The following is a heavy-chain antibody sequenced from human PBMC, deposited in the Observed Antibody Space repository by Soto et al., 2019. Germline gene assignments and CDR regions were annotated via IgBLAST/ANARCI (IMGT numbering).Heavy chain of an antibody. V-gene: IGHV3-11*06. CDR3: ARESVPGFYYGMDV. J-gene: IGHJ6*02. CDR1: GFTFSDYY. CDR2: ISGRSYT. Sequence: QVQLVESGGGLVKPGGSLRLSCAVSGFTFSDYYMSWIRQAPGKGLEWVSHISGRSYTNHADSVKGRFTTSRDDAKTSLYLQMNSLRAEDTAIYYCARESVPGFYYGMDVWGQGTTVTVS.